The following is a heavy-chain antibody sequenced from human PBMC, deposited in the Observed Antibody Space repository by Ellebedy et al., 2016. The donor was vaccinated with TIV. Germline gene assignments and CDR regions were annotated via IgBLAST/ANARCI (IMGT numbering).Heavy chain of an antibody. D-gene: IGHD3-3*01. CDR1: GGSISSSSYY. CDR3: ARTYYDFWSGRLVRVPFDY. J-gene: IGHJ4*02. V-gene: IGHV4-39*01. CDR2: IYYSGST. Sequence: SETLSLTCTVSGGSISSSSYYWGWIRQPPGKGLEWIGSIYYSGSTYYNPSLKSRVTISVDTSKNQFSLKLSSVTAADTAVYYCARTYYDFWSGRLVRVPFDYWGQGTLVTVSS.